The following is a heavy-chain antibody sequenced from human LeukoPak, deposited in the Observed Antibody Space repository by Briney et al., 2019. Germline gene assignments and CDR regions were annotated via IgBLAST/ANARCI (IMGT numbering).Heavy chain of an antibody. CDR1: GGSISSSSYY. Sequence: PSETLSLTCTVSGGSISSSSYYWGWIRQPPGKGLEWIGSIYYSGSTYYNPSLKSRVTISVDTSKNQFSLKLSSVTAADTAVYYCARQYCSGGSCYPAPDWFDPWGQGTLVTVSS. J-gene: IGHJ5*02. CDR3: ARQYCSGGSCYPAPDWFDP. V-gene: IGHV4-39*01. D-gene: IGHD2-15*01. CDR2: IYYSGST.